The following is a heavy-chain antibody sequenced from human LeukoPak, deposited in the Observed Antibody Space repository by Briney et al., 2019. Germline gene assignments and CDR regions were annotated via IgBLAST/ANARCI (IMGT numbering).Heavy chain of an antibody. CDR1: GGSISNYY. V-gene: IGHV4-59*12. J-gene: IGHJ6*02. Sequence: SETLSLTCTVSGGSISNYYWSWIRQPPGKGLEWIGYIYHSGSTYYNPSLKSRVTISVDRSKNQFSLKLSSVTAADTAVYYCARVPTAIQRGGNYYGMDVWGQGTTVTVSS. D-gene: IGHD2-21*02. CDR2: IYHSGST. CDR3: ARVPTAIQRGGNYYGMDV.